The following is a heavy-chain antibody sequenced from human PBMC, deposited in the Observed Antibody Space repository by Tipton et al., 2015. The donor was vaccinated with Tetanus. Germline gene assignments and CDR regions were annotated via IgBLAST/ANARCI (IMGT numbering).Heavy chain of an antibody. Sequence: TLSLTCTVSGGSISSSSYYWGWIRQPPGKGLEWIGSIYYSGSTYYNPSLKSRLTISVDTSKNQFSLKLSSVTAADTAVYYCARAAYSSYRDFDYWGQGTLVTVSS. V-gene: IGHV4-39*07. CDR1: GGSISSSSYY. J-gene: IGHJ4*02. D-gene: IGHD5-12*01. CDR3: ARAAYSSYRDFDY. CDR2: IYYSGST.